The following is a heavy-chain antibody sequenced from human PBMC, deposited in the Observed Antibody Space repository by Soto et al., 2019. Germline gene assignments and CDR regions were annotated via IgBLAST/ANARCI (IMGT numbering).Heavy chain of an antibody. D-gene: IGHD4-17*01. CDR3: AKTHVCDSGYSDD. J-gene: IGHJ4*02. V-gene: IGHV3-23*01. CDR1: GFTFNNYA. Sequence: EVQLLESGGGLVQPGGSLRLSCAASGFTFNNYAMSWVRQAPGKGLEWVSGISGSGGSTYYADSVKGRFTISRDNSKNTLYLQMNSLRAEDTAVYYCAKTHVCDSGYSDDWGQGTLVTVSS. CDR2: ISGSGGST.